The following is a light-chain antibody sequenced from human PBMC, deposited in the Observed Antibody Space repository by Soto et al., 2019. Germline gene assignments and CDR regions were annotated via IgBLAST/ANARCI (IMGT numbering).Light chain of an antibody. CDR2: DAS. Sequence: DIQMTQSPSSVSASVGDRVTITCRASQGIRSWLAWYQQKPGKAPKLLIYDASSLQSGVPSRFSGSGSGTDFTLTISSLQPEDFATYYCEQANSFPITFGQGTRLEIK. J-gene: IGKJ5*01. V-gene: IGKV1D-12*01. CDR3: EQANSFPIT. CDR1: QGIRSW.